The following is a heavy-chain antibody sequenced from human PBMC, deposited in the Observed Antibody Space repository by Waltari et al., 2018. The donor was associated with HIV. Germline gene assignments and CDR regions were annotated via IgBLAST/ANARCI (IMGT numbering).Heavy chain of an antibody. CDR3: ARGGFDFWSGYPFGDY. CDR1: GGSFSGYY. D-gene: IGHD3-3*01. J-gene: IGHJ4*02. CDR2: INHSGST. Sequence: QVQLQQWGAGLLKPSETLSLTCAIYGGSFSGYYWSWIRQPPEKGVEWIGEINHSGSTNYNPALQGRSNISVDTSKNQFSLKLSVVTAADTAIYYCARGGFDFWSGYPFGDYWGQGTLVTVSS. V-gene: IGHV4-34*01.